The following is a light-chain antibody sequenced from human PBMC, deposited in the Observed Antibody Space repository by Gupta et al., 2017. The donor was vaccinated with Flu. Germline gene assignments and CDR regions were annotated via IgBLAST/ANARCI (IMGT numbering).Light chain of an antibody. Sequence: EIVLTQSPGTLSLSPGERATLSCRASQSVSSSYLAWYQQKPGQAPRLRIYGASTRATGIPDRFSGSGSGTDFTLTISRLEPEDFAMYYCQQYASSPITFGRGTRLDIK. V-gene: IGKV3-20*01. CDR1: QSVSSSY. J-gene: IGKJ5*01. CDR2: GAS. CDR3: QQYASSPIT.